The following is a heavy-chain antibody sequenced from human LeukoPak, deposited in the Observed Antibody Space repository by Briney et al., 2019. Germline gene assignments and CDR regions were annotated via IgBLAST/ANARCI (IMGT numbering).Heavy chain of an antibody. CDR2: IKHDGSQK. Sequence: GGSLRLSCAASGFSFSSYWMTWVSQAPGKGLEWVANIKHDGSQKYYVDSVKGRFTIYRDNAKNSLYLQMNSLRAEDTAVYYCVSTGSLLDYWGQGTLVTVSS. D-gene: IGHD3-10*01. V-gene: IGHV3-7*01. CDR1: GFSFSSYW. CDR3: VSTGSLLDY. J-gene: IGHJ4*02.